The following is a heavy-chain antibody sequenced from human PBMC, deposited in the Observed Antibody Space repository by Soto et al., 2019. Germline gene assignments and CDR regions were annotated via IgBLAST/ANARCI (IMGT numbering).Heavy chain of an antibody. CDR2: IKQDGSEK. V-gene: IGHV3-7*01. Sequence: EVQLVESGGGLVQPGGSLRLSCAASGFTFSSYWMSWVRQAPGKGLEWVANIKQDGSEKYYVDSVKGRFTISRDNAKNSRYLQMNSLRAEDTAVYYCARDRIAARPGWFDPWGQGTLVTVSS. J-gene: IGHJ5*02. D-gene: IGHD6-6*01. CDR1: GFTFSSYW. CDR3: ARDRIAARPGWFDP.